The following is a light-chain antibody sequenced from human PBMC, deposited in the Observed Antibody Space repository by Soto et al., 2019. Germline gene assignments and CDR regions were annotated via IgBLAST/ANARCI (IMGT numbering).Light chain of an antibody. CDR1: SSSKW. CDR2: DVS. V-gene: IGKV1-5*01. J-gene: IGKJ2*01. Sequence: DIQMTQSPSTLAASVGDTVTMTCRSSSKWLAWYQKKPGKAPKLLIYDVSNLERGVPPRFSGSTSGAESTLTITSLQPDDLGMYYFQPTTDFTFAQGTKMEIK. CDR3: QPTTDFT.